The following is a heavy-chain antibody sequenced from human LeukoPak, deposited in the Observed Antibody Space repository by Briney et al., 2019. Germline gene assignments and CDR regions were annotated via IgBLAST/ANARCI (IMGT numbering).Heavy chain of an antibody. CDR3: AKVFYGSGSYGTNYYGMDV. CDR2: ISWDGYST. Sequence: GGSLRLSCAASGFTFDDYAMHWVRQTPGKGLEWVSLISWDGYSTYYADSVKGRFTISRDNSKNSQYLQMNSLRAEDTALYYCAKVFYGSGSYGTNYYGMDVWGKGTTVTVSS. D-gene: IGHD3-10*01. CDR1: GFTFDDYA. J-gene: IGHJ6*04. V-gene: IGHV3-43D*04.